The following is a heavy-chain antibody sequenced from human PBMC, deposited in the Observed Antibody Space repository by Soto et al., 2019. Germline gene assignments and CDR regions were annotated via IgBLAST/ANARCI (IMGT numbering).Heavy chain of an antibody. CDR3: ARLFYYDSTGYFRSLDY. CDR2: ISPSGSGT. Sequence: LRLSCTASGFTFRSYAMGWVRQAPGKGLEWVSAISPSGSGTKYADAVKGRFTISRDNSKSTLYLQMNSLRAEDTAVYYCARLFYYDSTGYFRSLDYWGLGTLVTVSS. D-gene: IGHD3-22*01. V-gene: IGHV3-23*01. J-gene: IGHJ4*02. CDR1: GFTFRSYA.